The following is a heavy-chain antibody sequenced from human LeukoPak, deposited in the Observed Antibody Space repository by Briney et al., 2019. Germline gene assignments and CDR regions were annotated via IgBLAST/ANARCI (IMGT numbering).Heavy chain of an antibody. Sequence: SQTLSLTCTVSGGSISSGGYYWSWIRQHPGKGLEWIGYIYYSGSTYYNPSLKSRVTMSVDTSNNQFSLKLSSVTAADTAVYYCARDIFKGTNWFDPWGQGTLVTVSS. CDR2: IYYSGST. J-gene: IGHJ5*02. CDR3: ARDIFKGTNWFDP. V-gene: IGHV4-31*03. D-gene: IGHD2-15*01. CDR1: GGSISSGGYY.